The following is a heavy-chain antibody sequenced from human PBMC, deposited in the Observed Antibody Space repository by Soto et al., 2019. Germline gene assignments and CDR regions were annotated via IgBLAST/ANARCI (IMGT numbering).Heavy chain of an antibody. J-gene: IGHJ5*02. D-gene: IGHD2-15*01. CDR2: IYHSGST. CDR1: GGSISSGGYS. V-gene: IGHV4-30-2*01. CDR3: ARAAYCSGGSCHSGILWFDP. Sequence: SETLSLTCAVSGGSISSGGYSWSWIRQPPGKGLEWIGYIYHSGSTYYNPSLKSRVTISVDRSKNQFSLKLSSVTAADTAVYYCARAAYCSGGSCHSGILWFDPWGQGTLVTVSS.